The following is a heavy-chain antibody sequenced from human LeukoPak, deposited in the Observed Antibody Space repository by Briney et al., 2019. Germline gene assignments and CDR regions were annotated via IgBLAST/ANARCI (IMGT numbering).Heavy chain of an antibody. V-gene: IGHV3-30*04. CDR3: ARTDIAAAGTGGDY. Sequence: GGSLRLSCAASGFAFSSYAMHWVRQAPGKGLEWVAVISYDGSNKYYADSVKGRFTISRDNSKNTLYLQMNSLRAEDMAVYYCARTDIAAAGTGGDYWGQGTLVTVSS. J-gene: IGHJ4*02. CDR2: ISYDGSNK. D-gene: IGHD6-13*01. CDR1: GFAFSSYA.